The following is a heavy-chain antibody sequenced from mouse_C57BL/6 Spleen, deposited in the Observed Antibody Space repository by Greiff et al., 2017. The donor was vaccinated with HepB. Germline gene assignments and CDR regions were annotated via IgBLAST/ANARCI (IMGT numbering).Heavy chain of an antibody. V-gene: IGHV7-1*01. Sequence: EVKVVESGGGLVQSGRSLRLSCATSGFTFSDFYMEWVRQAPGKGLEWIAASRNKANDYTTEYSASVKGRFIVSRDTSQSILYLQMNALRAEDTAIYYCARDAGGYDDDWYFDVWGTGTTVTVSS. D-gene: IGHD2-2*01. J-gene: IGHJ1*03. CDR2: SRNKANDYTT. CDR3: ARDAGGYDDDWYFDV. CDR1: GFTFSDFY.